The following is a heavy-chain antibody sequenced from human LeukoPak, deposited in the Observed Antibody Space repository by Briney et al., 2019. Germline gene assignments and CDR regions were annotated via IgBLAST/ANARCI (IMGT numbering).Heavy chain of an antibody. CDR1: GYTFTSYG. D-gene: IGHD5-12*01. CDR2: IIPIFGTP. CDR3: AGGGDIVATIPGYYYYYYMDV. J-gene: IGHJ6*03. V-gene: IGHV1-69*06. Sequence: GASVKVSCKASGYTFTSYGISWVRQAPGQGLEWMGGIIPIFGTPNYAQTFQGRVTITADKSTSTAYMQLSSLRSEDTAVYYCAGGGDIVATIPGYYYYYYMDVWGKGTTVTVSS.